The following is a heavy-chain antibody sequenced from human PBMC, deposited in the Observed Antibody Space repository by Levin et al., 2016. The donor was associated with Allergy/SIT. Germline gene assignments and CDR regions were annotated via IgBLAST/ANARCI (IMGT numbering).Heavy chain of an antibody. V-gene: IGHV3-23*01. D-gene: IGHD3-9*01. CDR2: ISGSGGST. J-gene: IGHJ4*02. CDR1: GFTFSSYA. Sequence: GESLKISCAASGFTFSSYAMSWVRQAPGKGLEWVSAISGSGGSTYYADSVKGRFTISRDNSKNTLYLQMNSLRAEDTAVYYCAKNVLRYFDWLLSAQNVPSKYYFDYWGQGTLVTVSS. CDR3: AKNVLRYFDWLLSAQNVPSKYYFDY.